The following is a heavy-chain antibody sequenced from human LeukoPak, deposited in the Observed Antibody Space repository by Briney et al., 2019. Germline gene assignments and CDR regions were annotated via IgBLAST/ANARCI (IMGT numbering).Heavy chain of an antibody. CDR2: MNPNRGNT. D-gene: IGHD1-26*01. J-gene: IGHJ3*02. CDR1: GYTFTSYD. Sequence: GASVKVSCKASGYTFTSYDINWVRQATGQGLEWMGWMNPNRGNTGYAQKFQGRVTINRNTSISTAYMELSSLTSEGRAVYFFVFAGSYSGAFDIWGQGTMVTVSS. CDR3: VFAGSYSGAFDI. V-gene: IGHV1-8*03.